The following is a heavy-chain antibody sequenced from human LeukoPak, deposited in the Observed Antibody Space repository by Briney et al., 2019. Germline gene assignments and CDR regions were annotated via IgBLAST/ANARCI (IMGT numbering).Heavy chain of an antibody. CDR1: GFTFGDYA. D-gene: IGHD3-10*01. CDR3: TTGPNYGGGEFDY. CDR2: IRSKAYGGTT. Sequence: AGRSLRLSCTASGFTFGDYAMSWFRQAPGKGLEWVGFIRSKAYGGTTEYAASVKGRFTISRDDSKSIAYLQMNSLKTEDTAVYYCTTGPNYGGGEFDYWGQGTLVTVSS. J-gene: IGHJ4*02. V-gene: IGHV3-49*03.